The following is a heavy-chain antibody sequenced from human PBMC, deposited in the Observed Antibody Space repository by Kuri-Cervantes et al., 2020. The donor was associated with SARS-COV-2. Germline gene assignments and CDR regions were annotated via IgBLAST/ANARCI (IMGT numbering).Heavy chain of an antibody. CDR3: ARDYQYYYGSGSYYLVYYYYGMDV. Sequence: GGSLRLSCAASGFTFSNYAMSWVRQAPGKGLVWVSRINSDGSSTSYADSVKGRFTISRDNAKNTLYLQMNSLRAEDTAVYYCARDYQYYYGSGSYYLVYYYYGMDVWGQGTTVTVSS. J-gene: IGHJ6*02. CDR2: INSDGSST. CDR1: GFTFSNYA. D-gene: IGHD3-10*01. V-gene: IGHV3-74*01.